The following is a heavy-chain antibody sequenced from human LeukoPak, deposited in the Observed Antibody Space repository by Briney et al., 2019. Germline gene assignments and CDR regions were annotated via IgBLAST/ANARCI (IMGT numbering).Heavy chain of an antibody. CDR1: GFTFSSYG. J-gene: IGHJ4*02. Sequence: GSLRLSCAASGFTFSSYGMHWVRQAPGKGLEWVAVIWYDGSNKYYADSVKGRFTISRDNSKNTLYLQMNSLRAEDTAVYYCGAAMKYGAFDYWGQGTLVTVSS. V-gene: IGHV3-33*01. CDR3: GAAMKYGAFDY. D-gene: IGHD5-18*01. CDR2: IWYDGSNK.